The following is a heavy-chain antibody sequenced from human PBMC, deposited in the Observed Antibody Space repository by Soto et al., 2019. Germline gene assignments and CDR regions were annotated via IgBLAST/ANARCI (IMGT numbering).Heavy chain of an antibody. D-gene: IGHD6-19*01. Sequence: GASVKVSCKASGGTFSSYAISWVRQAPGQGLEWMGGIIPIFGTANYAQKSQGRVTITADESTSTAYMELSSLRSEDTAVYYCARESIAVAVRRGWFDPWGQGTLVTVSS. V-gene: IGHV1-69*13. CDR3: ARESIAVAVRRGWFDP. J-gene: IGHJ5*02. CDR2: IIPIFGTA. CDR1: GGTFSSYA.